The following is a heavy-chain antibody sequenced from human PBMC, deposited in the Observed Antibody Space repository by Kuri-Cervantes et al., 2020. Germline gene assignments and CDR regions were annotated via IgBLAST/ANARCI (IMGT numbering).Heavy chain of an antibody. Sequence: GGSLRLSCAASGFTFSNYAIHWVRQAPGKGLDWVAVISRDGTEKYYADSVRGRFTVSRDNTKNILSLQVNSLGPEDTAVYYCVSESRYYGSGSPPGVLDIWGQGTLVTVSS. J-gene: IGHJ3*02. CDR3: VSESRYYGSGSPPGVLDI. CDR1: GFTFSNYA. V-gene: IGHV3-30-3*01. D-gene: IGHD3-10*01. CDR2: ISRDGTEK.